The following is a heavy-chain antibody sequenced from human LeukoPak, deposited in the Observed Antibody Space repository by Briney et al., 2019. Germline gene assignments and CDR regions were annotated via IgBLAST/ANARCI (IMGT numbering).Heavy chain of an antibody. CDR2: IYDNGYT. J-gene: IGHJ5*02. D-gene: IGHD3-16*02. CDR1: GVSISTYY. Sequence: PSETLSLTCTVSGVSISTYYWSWIRQPPGKGLEWIGYIYDNGYTHYNPSLKSRVSISLDTSKSQFSLNLSSVTAADTAVYYCARRAFGGVIAANWFDPWGQGTLVTVSS. V-gene: IGHV4-59*08. CDR3: ARRAFGGVIAANWFDP.